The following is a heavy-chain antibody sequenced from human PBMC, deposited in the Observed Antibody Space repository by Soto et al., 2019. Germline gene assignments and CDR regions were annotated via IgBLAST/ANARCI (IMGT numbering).Heavy chain of an antibody. Sequence: ETLSLTCTVSGGSISSYYWSWIRQPPGKGLEWIGYIYYSGSTNYNPSLKSRVTISVDTSKNQFSLKLSSVTAADTAVYYCARAAGEQLVPFDYWGQGTLVTVSS. D-gene: IGHD6-6*01. CDR3: ARAAGEQLVPFDY. CDR2: IYYSGST. J-gene: IGHJ4*02. V-gene: IGHV4-59*08. CDR1: GGSISSYY.